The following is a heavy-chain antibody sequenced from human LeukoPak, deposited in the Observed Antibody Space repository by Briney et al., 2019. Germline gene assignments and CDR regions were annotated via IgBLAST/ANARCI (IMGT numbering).Heavy chain of an antibody. CDR1: GFTVCNNY. D-gene: IGHD2-8*01. CDR3: ARDPPAVSINTYA. V-gene: IGHV3-66*01. J-gene: IGHJ4*02. Sequence: GGSLRLSCAASGFTVCNNYMNWVRQAPGKGLEWVSLIFSHGETSYADSVKGRFTISRDNSKNTQYLQMNGLRVEDTAVYYCARDPPAVSINTYAWGQGTLVTVSS. CDR2: IFSHGET.